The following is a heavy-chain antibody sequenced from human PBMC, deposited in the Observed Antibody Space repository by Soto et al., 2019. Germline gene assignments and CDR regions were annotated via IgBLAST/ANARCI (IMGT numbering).Heavy chain of an antibody. CDR2: ISAYNGNT. CDR1: GYTCTSYG. CDR3: ARERNLGAGPSF. Sequence: ASVKVSCKASGYTCTSYGISWVRQAPGQGLEWVGWISAYNGNTNYAQKLQGRVTMTTDTSTSTAYMELRSLRSAYTAVYYWARERNLGAGPSFWGQGTMVTVSS. J-gene: IGHJ3*01. V-gene: IGHV1-18*01.